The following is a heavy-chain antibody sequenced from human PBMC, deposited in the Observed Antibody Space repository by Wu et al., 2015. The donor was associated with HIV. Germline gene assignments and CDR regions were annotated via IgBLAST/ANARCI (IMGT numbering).Heavy chain of an antibody. V-gene: IGHV1-2*02. CDR1: GYTFTGHY. CDR3: TRGPDFDY. Sequence: QVQLVQSGAEVKTPGASVKVSCKASGYTFTGHYIHWVRQAPGQGLEWMGYVNYNNGVTNSVQKFQGRVTMTRDTSTSTVYMKLSGLTSEDTAVYFCTRGPDFDYWGQGTLVTVSS. J-gene: IGHJ4*02. CDR2: VNYNNGVT.